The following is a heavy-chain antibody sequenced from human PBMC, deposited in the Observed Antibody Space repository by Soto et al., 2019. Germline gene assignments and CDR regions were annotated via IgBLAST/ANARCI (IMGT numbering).Heavy chain of an antibody. J-gene: IGHJ6*02. V-gene: IGHV3-74*01. Sequence: EVQLVESGGGLVQPGGSLRLSCAASGFTLSSYWMYWVRQTPGKGLVWVARIKNGAGDTSYAESVKGRFTISRDNAKNTLYLLMSSLRSEGTAVYYCVRFSGLDVWGQGTTVTVSS. CDR2: IKNGAGDT. CDR3: VRFSGLDV. CDR1: GFTLSSYW.